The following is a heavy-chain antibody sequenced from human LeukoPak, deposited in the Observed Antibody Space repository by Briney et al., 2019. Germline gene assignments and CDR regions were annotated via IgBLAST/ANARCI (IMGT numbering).Heavy chain of an antibody. V-gene: IGHV3-64*01. CDR2: ISSNGGST. CDR3: ARDGGGSYAFDI. CDR1: GFTFSSYA. Sequence: PGGSLRLSCAASGFTFSSYAMHWVRQAPGKGLEYVSAISSNGGSTYYANSVKGRFTISRDNSKNTLYLQMGSLRAEDMAVYYCARDGGGSYAFDIWGQGTMVTVSS. D-gene: IGHD1-26*01. J-gene: IGHJ3*02.